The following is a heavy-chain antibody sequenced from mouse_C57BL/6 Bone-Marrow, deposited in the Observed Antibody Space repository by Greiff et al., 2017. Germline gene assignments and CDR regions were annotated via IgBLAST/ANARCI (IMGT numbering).Heavy chain of an antibody. Sequence: QVQLQQPGAELVKPGASVKMSCKASGYTFTSYWITWVKQRPGQGLEWIGDIYPGSGSTNYNEKFKSQATLTVDTSSSTAYMQLSSLTSEDSAVYYCARYGNCFYYAMDYWGQGTSVTVSS. V-gene: IGHV1-55*01. CDR3: ARYGNCFYYAMDY. CDR2: IYPGSGST. J-gene: IGHJ4*01. CDR1: GYTFTSYW. D-gene: IGHD1-1*01.